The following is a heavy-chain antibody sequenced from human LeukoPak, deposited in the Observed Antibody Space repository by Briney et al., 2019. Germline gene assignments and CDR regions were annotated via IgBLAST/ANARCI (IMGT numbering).Heavy chain of an antibody. D-gene: IGHD6-13*01. CDR3: ARASQQLVLGSFDY. J-gene: IGHJ4*02. Sequence: ASVKVSCKASGYTFTSYGISWVRQAPGQGLEWMGWISAYNGNTNYAQKLQGRVTMTTHTSTSTAYLELRSLRSDDTAAYYCARASQQLVLGSFDYWGQGTLVTVSS. CDR1: GYTFTSYG. V-gene: IGHV1-18*01. CDR2: ISAYNGNT.